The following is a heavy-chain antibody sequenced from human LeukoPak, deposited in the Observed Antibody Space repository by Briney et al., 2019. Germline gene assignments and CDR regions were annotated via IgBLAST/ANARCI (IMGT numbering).Heavy chain of an antibody. D-gene: IGHD3-10*01. CDR1: GFTFTTYW. Sequence: WGSLRLSCAASGFTFTTYWMHWVRQAPGKGLVWVSHINPDGSQTNYADSVTGRFTISRDNAKNTLYLQMNSLRAEDTAVYYCARDPVRRDSYWGQGTLVTVSS. CDR3: ARDPVRRDSY. CDR2: INPDGSQT. V-gene: IGHV3-74*01. J-gene: IGHJ4*02.